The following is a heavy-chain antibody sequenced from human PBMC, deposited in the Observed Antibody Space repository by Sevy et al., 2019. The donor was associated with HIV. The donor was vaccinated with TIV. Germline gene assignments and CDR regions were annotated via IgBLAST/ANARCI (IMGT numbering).Heavy chain of an antibody. V-gene: IGHV1-69*13. D-gene: IGHD2-15*01. CDR1: GGTFSSYA. CDR2: IIPIFGTA. J-gene: IGHJ4*02. CDR3: ARGNHCSGGSCQLRPFDY. Sequence: ASVNVSCKASGGTFSSYAISWVRQAPGQGLEWMGGIIPIFGTANYAQKFQGRVTITADESTSTAYMELSSLRSEDTAVYYCARGNHCSGGSCQLRPFDYWGQGTLVTVSS.